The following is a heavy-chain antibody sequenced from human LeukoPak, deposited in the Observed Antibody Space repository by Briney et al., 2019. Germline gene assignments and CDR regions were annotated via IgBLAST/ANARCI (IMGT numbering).Heavy chain of an antibody. J-gene: IGHJ4*02. CDR1: GGSISSGGYF. D-gene: IGHD5-18*01. Sequence: PSETLSLTCTVSGGSISSGGYFWNWIRQLPGKGLEWIGYIYSSGSTYNPSLKSRVIISLDTSKNQSSLKLNSVTAADTAVYYCARGGKKTAMVTSWGQGTLVTVPS. CDR3: ARGGKKTAMVTS. V-gene: IGHV4-31*03. CDR2: IYSSGST.